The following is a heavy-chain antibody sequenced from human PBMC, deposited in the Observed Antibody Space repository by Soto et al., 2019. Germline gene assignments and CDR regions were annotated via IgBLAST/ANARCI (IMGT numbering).Heavy chain of an antibody. CDR1: GYTFTSYY. V-gene: IGHV1-46*01. D-gene: IGHD2-15*01. J-gene: IGHJ6*02. CDR2: INPSGGST. Sequence: QVQLVQSGAEVKKPGASVKVSCKASGYTFTSYYMHWVRHAPGQGLEWMGIINPSGGSTSYAQKFQGRVTMTRDTSTSTVYMELSSLRSEDTAVYYCARAYCSGGSCHYYYYGMDVWGQGTTVTVSS. CDR3: ARAYCSGGSCHYYYYGMDV.